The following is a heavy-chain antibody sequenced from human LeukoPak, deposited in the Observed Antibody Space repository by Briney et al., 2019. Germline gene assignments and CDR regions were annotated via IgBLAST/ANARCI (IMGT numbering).Heavy chain of an antibody. J-gene: IGHJ4*02. D-gene: IGHD3-3*01. CDR1: GFTFGDYS. Sequence: PGGSLRLSCTASGFTFGDYSMSWFRQAPGKGLEWVAVIRSKAYGGTIEYAASVRGRFTISTDDSKSIAYLQMDSLKTEDTAMYYCCRNAYYDFCCFDYWGQGTLVTVSS. CDR2: IRSKAYGGTI. CDR3: CRNAYYDFCCFDY. V-gene: IGHV3-49*03.